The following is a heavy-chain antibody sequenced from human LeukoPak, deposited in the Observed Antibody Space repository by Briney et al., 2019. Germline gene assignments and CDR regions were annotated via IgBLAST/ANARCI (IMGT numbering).Heavy chain of an antibody. Sequence: SQTLSLTCTVSGGSISSGGYYWSWIRQHPGKGLEWIGYIYYSGSTYYNPSLKSRVTISVDTSKNQFSLKLSSVTAADTAVYYCASATSDYYGSGNYYKFPYYYYGMDVWGKGTTVTVSS. CDR3: ASATSDYYGSGNYYKFPYYYYGMDV. CDR2: IYYSGST. CDR1: GGSISSGGYY. D-gene: IGHD3-10*01. V-gene: IGHV4-31*03. J-gene: IGHJ6*04.